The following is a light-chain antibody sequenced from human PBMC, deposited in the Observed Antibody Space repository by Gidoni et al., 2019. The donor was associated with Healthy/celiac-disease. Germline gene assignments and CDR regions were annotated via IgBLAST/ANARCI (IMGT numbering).Light chain of an antibody. V-gene: IGKV1-5*03. CDR2: KAS. J-gene: IGKJ1*01. CDR1: QRISSW. Sequence: DIQMTQSPSTLSASVGDRVTITCRASQRISSWLAWYQQNPGKAPKLLIYKASSLESGVPSRFRGSGSGTEFTPPIRSLQPDDFATYYCPQYNSYSPTLTFGQGTKVEIK. CDR3: PQYNSYSPTLT.